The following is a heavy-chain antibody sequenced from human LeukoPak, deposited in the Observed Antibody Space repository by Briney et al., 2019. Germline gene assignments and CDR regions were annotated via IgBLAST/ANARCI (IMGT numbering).Heavy chain of an antibody. D-gene: IGHD1-1*01. V-gene: IGHV1-69*13. Sequence: ASVKVSCKASGGTFSSYAISWVRQAPGQGLEWMGGIIPIFGTANYAQKFQGRVTITADESTSTAYMELSSLRSEDTAVYYCARVDDRSDAFDIWGQGTMVTVSS. CDR2: IIPIFGTA. CDR3: ARVDDRSDAFDI. J-gene: IGHJ3*02. CDR1: GGTFSSYA.